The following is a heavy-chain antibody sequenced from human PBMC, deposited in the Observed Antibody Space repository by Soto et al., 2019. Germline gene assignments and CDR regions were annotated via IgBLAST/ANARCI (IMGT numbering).Heavy chain of an antibody. D-gene: IGHD1-7*01. J-gene: IGHJ6*02. V-gene: IGHV3-33*01. Sequence: QVQLVESGGGVVQPGRSLRLSCTASGFTFSSYGMHWVRQAPGKGLEWVALIWYDESNKYYGDSVKGRFSISRDNSKNMMYLQMNSLRGEDTAVYYCARGNSVGYYYGMDVWGQGTTVTVSS. CDR1: GFTFSSYG. CDR3: ARGNSVGYYYGMDV. CDR2: IWYDESNK.